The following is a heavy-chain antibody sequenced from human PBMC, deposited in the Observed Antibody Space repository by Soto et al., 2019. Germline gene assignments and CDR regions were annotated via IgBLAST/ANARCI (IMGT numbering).Heavy chain of an antibody. Sequence: PSETLSLTCAVSGGSISSSNWWSWVRQPPGKGLEWIGEIYHSGSTNYNPSLKSRVTISVDTSKNQFSLKLSSVTAADTAVYYCARYGPPTRTHIAAAGTRWFDPWGQGTPVTVSS. V-gene: IGHV4-4*02. CDR1: GGSISSSNW. J-gene: IGHJ5*02. D-gene: IGHD6-13*01. CDR2: IYHSGST. CDR3: ARYGPPTRTHIAAAGTRWFDP.